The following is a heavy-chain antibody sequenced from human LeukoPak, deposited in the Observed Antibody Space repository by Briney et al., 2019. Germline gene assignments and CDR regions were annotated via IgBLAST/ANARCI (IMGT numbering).Heavy chain of an antibody. Sequence: GGSLRLSSAASGFTVITNDMTWVPEAPGTGLEWGSVLYSDSNIRYADSAQGRFTISRDNSKNTLYLEMNSLSPDDTAVYYCARGVEPLAANTLAYWGQGTLVTVSS. D-gene: IGHD1-14*01. CDR3: ARGVEPLAANTLAY. CDR2: LYSDSNI. V-gene: IGHV3-53*01. CDR1: GFTVITND. J-gene: IGHJ4*02.